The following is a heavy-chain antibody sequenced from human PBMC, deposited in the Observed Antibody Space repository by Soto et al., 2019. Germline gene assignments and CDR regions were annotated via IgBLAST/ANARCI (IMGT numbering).Heavy chain of an antibody. CDR2: IYYSGST. CDR3: ARPATYCSGGSCYPNWFDP. V-gene: IGHV4-39*01. Sequence: QLQLQESGPGLVKPSETLSLTCTVSGGSISSSSYYWGWIRQPPGKGLEWIGSIYYSGSTYYNPSLKSRVTISVDTSKNQFSLKLSSVTAADTAVYYCARPATYCSGGSCYPNWFDPWGQGTLVTVSS. CDR1: GGSISSSSYY. D-gene: IGHD2-15*01. J-gene: IGHJ5*02.